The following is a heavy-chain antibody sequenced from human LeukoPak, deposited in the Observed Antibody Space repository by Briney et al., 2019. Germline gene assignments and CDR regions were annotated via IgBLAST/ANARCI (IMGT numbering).Heavy chain of an antibody. Sequence: SVKVSCKASGGTFSSYAISWVRQAPGQGLEWMGGIIPIFGTANYAQKFQGRVTITADESTSTAYMELGSLRSEDTAVYYCARGSGSYHYFDYWGQGTLVTVSS. CDR1: GGTFSSYA. CDR3: ARGSGSYHYFDY. D-gene: IGHD1-26*01. CDR2: IIPIFGTA. J-gene: IGHJ4*02. V-gene: IGHV1-69*01.